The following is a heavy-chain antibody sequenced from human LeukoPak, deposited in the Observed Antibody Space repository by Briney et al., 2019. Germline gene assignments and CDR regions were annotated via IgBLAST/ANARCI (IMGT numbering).Heavy chain of an antibody. CDR3: ARARFLITMRRSAFDI. CDR2: IYTSGTT. D-gene: IGHD3-10*01. CDR1: GDSISNSY. Sequence: SETLSLTCTVSGDSISNSYWSWIRQPAGKGLEWIGRIYTSGTTNYNPSLKSRVIMSLDTSKNQFSLNLTSVTAADTAVYYCARARFLITMRRSAFDIWGQGTMVTVSS. J-gene: IGHJ3*02. V-gene: IGHV4-4*07.